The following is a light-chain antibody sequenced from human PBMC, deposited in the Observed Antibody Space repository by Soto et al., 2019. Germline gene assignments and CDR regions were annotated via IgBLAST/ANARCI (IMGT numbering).Light chain of an antibody. CDR3: HQRQIYPTP. J-gene: IGKJ5*01. V-gene: IGKV1-9*01. CDR2: AAS. CDR1: QGISSN. Sequence: IQLTQSPSSLSASVGDRVTITCRASQGISSNLVWYQQKSGKAPKLLLSAASTLHSGVPSRFSASGSETDFTLTIASLQPEDFATYYCHQRQIYPTPFGKGTRLRL.